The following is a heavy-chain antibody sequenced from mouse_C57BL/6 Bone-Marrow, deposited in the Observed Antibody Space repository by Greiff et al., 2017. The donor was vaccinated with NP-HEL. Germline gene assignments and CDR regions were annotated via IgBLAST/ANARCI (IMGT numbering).Heavy chain of an antibody. D-gene: IGHD1-1*01. V-gene: IGHV3-6*01. CDR3: ARGGTVVATHWYFDV. J-gene: IGHJ1*03. CDR2: ISYDGSN. CDR1: GYSITSGYY. Sequence: EVQLVESGPGLVKPSQSLSLTCSVTGYSITSGYYWNWIRQFPGNKLEWMGYISYDGSNNYNPSLKNRISITRDTSKNQFFLKLNSVTTEDTATYYCARGGTVVATHWYFDVWGTGTTVTVSS.